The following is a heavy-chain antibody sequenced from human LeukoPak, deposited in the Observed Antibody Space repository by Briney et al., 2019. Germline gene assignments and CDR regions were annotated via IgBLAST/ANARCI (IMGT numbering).Heavy chain of an antibody. Sequence: ETLSLTCTVSGGYISSYYWSWIRQPPGKGLEWIGYIYYSGSTNYNPSLKSRVTISVDTSKNQFSLKLSSVTAADTAVYYCARSNYDILTGYYYFDYWGQGTLVTVSS. J-gene: IGHJ4*02. D-gene: IGHD3-9*01. CDR3: ARSNYDILTGYYYFDY. V-gene: IGHV4-59*01. CDR1: GGYISSYY. CDR2: IYYSGST.